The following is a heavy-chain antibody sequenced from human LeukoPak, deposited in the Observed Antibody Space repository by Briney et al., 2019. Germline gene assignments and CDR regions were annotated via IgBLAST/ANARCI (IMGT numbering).Heavy chain of an antibody. J-gene: IGHJ5*02. CDR2: MNPNSGNT. CDR1: GYTFTTHD. Sequence: ASVKVSCKTSGYTFTTHDINWVRQATGQGLEWMGWMNPNSGNTGYAQKFQGRVTMTKNTSSSTAYMELSSLRSDDTAVYYCARGPSQQQLRLGYWSDPWGQGTLVTVSS. V-gene: IGHV1-8*01. CDR3: ARGPSQQQLRLGYWSDP. D-gene: IGHD6-13*01.